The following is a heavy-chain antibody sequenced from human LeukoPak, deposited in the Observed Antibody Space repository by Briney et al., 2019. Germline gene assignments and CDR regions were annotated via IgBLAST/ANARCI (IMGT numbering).Heavy chain of an antibody. V-gene: IGHV3-21*01. CDR2: ISSSSSYI. J-gene: IGHJ4*02. CDR3: AREYGSGSYGDY. CDR1: GFTFSDYW. Sequence: KPGGSLRLSCAASGFTFSDYWMSWLRQAPGKGLEWVSSISSSSSYIYYADSVKGRFTISRDNAKNPLYLQMNSLRAEDTAVYYCAREYGSGSYGDYWGQGTLVTVSS. D-gene: IGHD3-10*01.